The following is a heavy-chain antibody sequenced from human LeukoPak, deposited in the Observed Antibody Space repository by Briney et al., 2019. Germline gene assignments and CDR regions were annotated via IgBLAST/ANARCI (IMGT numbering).Heavy chain of an antibody. CDR1: GITFSNYA. CDR3: AREPGGNFCDY. CDR2: LSDSGGST. Sequence: GGSLRLSCVASGITFSNYAVSWVRQAPGKGLEWVSALSDSGGSTYYADSVKGRFTISRDNSKNTLYLQMNSLRAEDTAVYYCAREPGGNFCDYWGQGTLVTVPS. V-gene: IGHV3-23*01. J-gene: IGHJ4*02. D-gene: IGHD4-23*01.